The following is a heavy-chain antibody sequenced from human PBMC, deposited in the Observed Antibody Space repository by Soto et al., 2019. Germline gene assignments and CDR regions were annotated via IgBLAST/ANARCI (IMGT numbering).Heavy chain of an antibody. CDR1: GFTFSSYA. CDR2: ISGSGGST. J-gene: IGHJ4*02. CDR3: AKGQIPATRIAAAAPGDY. V-gene: IGHV3-23*01. D-gene: IGHD6-13*01. Sequence: GGSLRLSCAASGFTFSSYAMSWVRQAPGKGLEWVSAISGSGGSTYYADSVKGRFTISRDNSKNTLYLQMNSLRAEDTAVYYCAKGQIPATRIAAAAPGDYWGQGTLVTVSS.